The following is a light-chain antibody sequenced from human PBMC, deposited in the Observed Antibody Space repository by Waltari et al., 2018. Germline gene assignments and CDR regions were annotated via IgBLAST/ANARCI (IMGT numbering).Light chain of an antibody. V-gene: IGKV1-39*01. Sequence: DIQLTQSPSSLSASVGDKVTITCRANQSINTYLNWYQQKVGQAPKLLIFVASSLPRGVSSRFSGSGSGTDFTLTISSLQREDLATYYCHQGYGTPQTFGQGTKL. CDR3: HQGYGTPQT. CDR2: VAS. CDR1: QSINTY. J-gene: IGKJ1*01.